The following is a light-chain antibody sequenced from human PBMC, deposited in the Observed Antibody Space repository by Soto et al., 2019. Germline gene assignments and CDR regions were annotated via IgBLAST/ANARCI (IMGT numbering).Light chain of an antibody. CDR1: QSVSSN. Sequence: EIVMTQSPATLSVSPGERATLSCRASQSVSSNLAWYQQKPGQAPRLLIYGASTRATGIPARFSGSGSGTEFTLTISSLRSEDSAVYYCQQYNNWPRTFGQGTKV. CDR2: GAS. J-gene: IGKJ1*01. CDR3: QQYNNWPRT. V-gene: IGKV3-15*01.